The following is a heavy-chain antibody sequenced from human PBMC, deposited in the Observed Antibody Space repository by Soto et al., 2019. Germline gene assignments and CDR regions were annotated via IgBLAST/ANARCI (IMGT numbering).Heavy chain of an antibody. CDR1: GLTISGKKY. Sequence: DVQLVESGGGLIQPGESLRLSCAAFGLTISGKKYVAWVRQAPGKGLEWVSGLYDVDGSFYADSVRGRFTTSSDSSKTTVYLQMNDLRPDDXXXXXCATWHEREHAYDVWGQGTTVTVSS. CDR3: ATWHEREHAYDV. J-gene: IGHJ3*01. CDR2: LYDVDGS. D-gene: IGHD1-1*01. V-gene: IGHV3-53*01.